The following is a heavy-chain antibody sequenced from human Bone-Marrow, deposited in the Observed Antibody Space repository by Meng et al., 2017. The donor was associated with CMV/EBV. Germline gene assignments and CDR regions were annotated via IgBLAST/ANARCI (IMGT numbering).Heavy chain of an antibody. CDR1: GFTFSSYE. Sequence: GGSLRLSCAASGFTFSSYEMNWVRQAPGKGLEWVSYISSSGSTIYYADSVKGRFTISRDNAKNSLYLQMNSLRAEDTAVYYCARVPEGSGWSYYYYGMDVWGQGTTVTVYS. CDR2: ISSSGSTI. D-gene: IGHD6-19*01. J-gene: IGHJ6*02. V-gene: IGHV3-48*03. CDR3: ARVPEGSGWSYYYYGMDV.